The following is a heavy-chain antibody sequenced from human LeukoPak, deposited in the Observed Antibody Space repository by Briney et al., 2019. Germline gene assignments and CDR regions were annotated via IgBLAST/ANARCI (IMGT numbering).Heavy chain of an antibody. J-gene: IGHJ6*02. CDR1: GGSISSSSYY. V-gene: IGHV4-61*01. CDR2: IYDSGST. D-gene: IGHD6-13*01. Sequence: PSETLSLTCTVSGGSISSSSYYWSWIRQPPGKGLEWIGYIYDSGSTNYNPSLKSRVTISLDTSKNQFSLKVNSVTAADTAVYFCTRVPRTSSTSYPRMDVWGQGTTVTVSS. CDR3: TRVPRTSSTSYPRMDV.